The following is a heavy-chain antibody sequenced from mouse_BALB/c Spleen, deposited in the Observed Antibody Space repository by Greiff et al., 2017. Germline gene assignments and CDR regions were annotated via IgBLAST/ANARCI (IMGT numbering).Heavy chain of an antibody. Sequence: EVQLQQSGAELVKPGASVKLSCTASGFNIKDTYMHWVKQRPEQGLEWIGRIDPANGNTKYDPKFQGKATFTVDTSSSTAYMQFNSLTSEDSAVYYCTTPLLEAMDYWGQGTSVTVSS. D-gene: IGHD2-1*01. V-gene: IGHV14-3*02. J-gene: IGHJ4*01. CDR2: IDPANGNT. CDR3: TTPLLEAMDY. CDR1: GFNIKDTY.